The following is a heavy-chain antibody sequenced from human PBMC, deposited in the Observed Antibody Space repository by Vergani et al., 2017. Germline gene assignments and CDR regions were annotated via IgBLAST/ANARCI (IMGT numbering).Heavy chain of an antibody. CDR1: GGSFSGYY. J-gene: IGHJ4*02. CDR3: ARENDIFNGYYSHYFDH. V-gene: IGHV4-34*11. CDR2: IYYSGST. Sequence: QVQLQQWGAGLLKPSETLSLTCAVYGGSFSGYYWSWIRQPPGKGLEWIGYIYYSGSTNYNPSLGSRVSISLDTSKSQFSLKLTSVTAADTAVYYCARENDIFNGYYSHYFDHWGQGTLVTVSS. D-gene: IGHD3-9*01.